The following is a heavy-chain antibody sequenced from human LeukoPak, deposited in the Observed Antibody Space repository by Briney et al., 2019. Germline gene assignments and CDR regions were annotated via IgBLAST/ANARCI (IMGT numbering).Heavy chain of an antibody. CDR1: GYSFTSYW. D-gene: IGHD6-19*01. V-gene: IGHV5-51*01. J-gene: IGHJ4*02. Sequence: GESLKISCKGSGYSFTSYWIGWVRQMPGKGLEWMGITYPGDSDTRYSPSFQGQVTISADKSISTAYLQWSSLKASDTAMYYCASHYSSGWRDFDYWGQGTLVTVSS. CDR2: TYPGDSDT. CDR3: ASHYSSGWRDFDY.